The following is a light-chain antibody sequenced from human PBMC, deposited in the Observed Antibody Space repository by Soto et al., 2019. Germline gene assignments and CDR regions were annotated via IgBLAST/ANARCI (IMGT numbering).Light chain of an antibody. CDR2: DAS. V-gene: IGKV3-11*01. J-gene: IGKJ5*01. CDR3: HPLPSWPPIT. Sequence: SCRTSLGVSVYLDWYQQKPGQAPRLLISDASNRATGIPARFSGSWSGTDSTLNISLLSRDACAVDYSHPLPSWPPITCSGGTRLEIK. CDR1: LGVSVY.